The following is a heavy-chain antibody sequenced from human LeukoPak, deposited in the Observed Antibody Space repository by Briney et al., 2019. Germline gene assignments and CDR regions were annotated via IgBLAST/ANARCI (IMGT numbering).Heavy chain of an antibody. CDR3: ARENSGWYYFDY. CDR1: SGSNSSYY. V-gene: IGHV4-59*01. J-gene: IGHJ4*02. D-gene: IGHD6-19*01. Sequence: SETLSLTCTVTSGSNSSYYWIWIRQPPGKGLEWLGYIYYSGSTNYNLSLKSRVTISVDTSKNQFSLKLSSVTAADTAVYYCARENSGWYYFDYWGQGTLVSVSS. CDR2: IYYSGST.